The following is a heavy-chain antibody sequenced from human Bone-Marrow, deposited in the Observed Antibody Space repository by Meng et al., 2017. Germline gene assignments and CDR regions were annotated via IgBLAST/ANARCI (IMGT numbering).Heavy chain of an antibody. V-gene: IGHV1-69*13. J-gene: IGHJ6*02. D-gene: IGHD2-15*01. CDR3: ASAARSNYYYYYGMDV. CDR1: GGTFSSYA. Sequence: SVKVSCKASGGTFSSYAISWVRQAPGQGLEWMGGIIPIFGTANYAQKFQGRVTITADESTSTAYMELSSLRSEDTAVYYCASAARSNYYYYYGMDVWGQGTTVTVSS. CDR2: IIPIFGTA.